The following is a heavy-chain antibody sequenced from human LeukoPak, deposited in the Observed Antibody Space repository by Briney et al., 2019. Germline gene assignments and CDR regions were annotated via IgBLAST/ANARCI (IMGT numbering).Heavy chain of an antibody. Sequence: PSETLSLTCTVSGGSISSSSYYWGWIRQPAGKGLELIGRIYTSGTTHYNPSLKSRVTITVDTSKNQFSVKLTSVTAADTAVYYCARWYSSSTGDRFDSWGQGTQVTVSS. D-gene: IGHD6-19*01. CDR3: ARWYSSSTGDRFDS. CDR1: GGSISSSSYY. CDR2: IYTSGTT. J-gene: IGHJ4*02. V-gene: IGHV4-61*02.